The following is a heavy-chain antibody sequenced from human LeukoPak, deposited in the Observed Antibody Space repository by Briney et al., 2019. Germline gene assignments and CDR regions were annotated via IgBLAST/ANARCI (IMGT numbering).Heavy chain of an antibody. CDR2: FYHSGST. J-gene: IGHJ5*02. CDR3: ARGQARLAWFDP. D-gene: IGHD6-19*01. Sequence: SETLSLTCAVYGGSFSGYYWSWIRQPPGKGLEWVGSFYHSGSTYYNPSLKRRVTISVDTSKNQFSLRLRSVTAADTAVYYCARGQARLAWFDPWGQGTLVTVSS. V-gene: IGHV4-34*01. CDR1: GGSFSGYY.